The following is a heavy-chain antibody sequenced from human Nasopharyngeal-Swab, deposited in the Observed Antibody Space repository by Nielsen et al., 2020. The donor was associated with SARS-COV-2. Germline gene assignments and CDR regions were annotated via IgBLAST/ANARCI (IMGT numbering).Heavy chain of an antibody. D-gene: IGHD7-27*01. V-gene: IGHV4-59*01. CDR3: TRAPSWGRDDI. Sequence: SETLSLTCAVYGWSFSGYYWSWIRQPPGKGLEWIGYIYYSGSTKYNPSLKSRVTISEDSSKNQFSLRLSSVTAEDTAVYYCTRAPSWGRDDIWGQGTMVTVSS. CDR1: GWSFSGYY. CDR2: IYYSGST. J-gene: IGHJ3*02.